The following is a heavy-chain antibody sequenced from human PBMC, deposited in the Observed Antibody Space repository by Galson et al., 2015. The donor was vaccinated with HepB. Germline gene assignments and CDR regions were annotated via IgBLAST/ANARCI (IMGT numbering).Heavy chain of an antibody. CDR1: GFTFSSYA. D-gene: IGHD2-15*01. CDR2: ISGSGGST. Sequence: SLRLSCAASGFTFSSYAMSWVRQAPGKGLEWVSAISGSGGSTYYADSVKGRFTISRDNSKNTLYLQMNSLRAEDTAVYYCAGQYCRGRSCYANAFDIWGQGTKVTVSS. J-gene: IGHJ3*02. CDR3: AGQYCRGRSCYANAFDI. V-gene: IGHV3-23*01.